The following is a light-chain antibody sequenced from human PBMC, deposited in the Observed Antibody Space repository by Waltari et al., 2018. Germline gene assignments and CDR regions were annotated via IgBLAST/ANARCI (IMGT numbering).Light chain of an antibody. V-gene: IGLV2-14*01. CDR2: DVS. CDR3: NSYTGSSSWV. CDR1: NSAIGFYKY. J-gene: IGLJ3*02. Sequence: QSALTQPASVSGSPGQSITISCTGTNSAIGFYKYVPLYRQYPGKAPKLIIYDVSERPAGVSSRFSASKSGNTASLTISGLQADDEADYYCNSYTGSSSWVFGGGTKVTVL.